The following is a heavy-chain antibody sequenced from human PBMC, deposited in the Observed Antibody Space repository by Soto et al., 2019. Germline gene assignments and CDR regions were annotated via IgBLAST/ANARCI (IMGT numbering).Heavy chain of an antibody. CDR1: GFPFSSFG. CDR3: ARVFRVGELYYYYYGMDV. J-gene: IGHJ6*01. V-gene: IGHV3-33*01. D-gene: IGHD1-26*01. CDR2: IWFDGSHK. Sequence: QVQLVESGGGVVQPGRSLRLLCAASGFPFSSFGMHWVRQAPGKGLEWVAVIWFDGSHKYYADSVKGRFTISRDNSKNTLYLQMNSLRVEDTAVYYCARVFRVGELYYYYYGMDVW.